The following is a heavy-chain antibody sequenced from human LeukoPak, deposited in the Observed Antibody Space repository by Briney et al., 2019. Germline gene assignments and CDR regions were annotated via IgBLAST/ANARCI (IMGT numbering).Heavy chain of an antibody. CDR3: AREGIEWLASASEFDP. V-gene: IGHV1-8*03. CDR1: GYTFTSYD. Sequence: ASVKVSCKASGYTFTSYDINWVRQATGQGLEWMGWMNPNSGNTGYAQKFQGRITITRNTSIRTAYMELSSLRSEDTAVYYSAREGIEWLASASEFDPWGQGTLVTVSS. CDR2: MNPNSGNT. D-gene: IGHD6-19*01. J-gene: IGHJ5*02.